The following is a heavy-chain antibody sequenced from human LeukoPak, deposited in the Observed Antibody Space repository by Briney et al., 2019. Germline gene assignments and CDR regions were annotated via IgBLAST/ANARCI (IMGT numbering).Heavy chain of an antibody. J-gene: IGHJ4*02. CDR2: INHSGST. Sequence: PSETLSLTCAVYGGSFSGYYWSWIRQSPGKGLEWIGEINHSGSTNYNPSLKSRVTISVDTSKNQFSLKLSSVTAADTAVYYCATRYYYDSSGYYPLDYWGQGTLVTVSS. D-gene: IGHD3-22*01. CDR3: ATRYYYDSSGYYPLDY. V-gene: IGHV4-34*01. CDR1: GGSFSGYY.